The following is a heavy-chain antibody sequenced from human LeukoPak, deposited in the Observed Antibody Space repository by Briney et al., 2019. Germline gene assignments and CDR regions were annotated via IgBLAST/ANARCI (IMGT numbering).Heavy chain of an antibody. CDR1: GGSFSGYY. J-gene: IGHJ4*02. CDR2: INHSGST. CDR3: ARGCGSSLDY. D-gene: IGHD2-2*01. V-gene: IGHV4-34*01. Sequence: SETLSLTCAVYGGSFSGYYWSWIRQPPGKGLEWIGEINHSGSTNYNPSLKSRVTISVDTSKNQFSLKLSSVTAADTAVYYCARGCGSSLDYWGQGTLVTVSS.